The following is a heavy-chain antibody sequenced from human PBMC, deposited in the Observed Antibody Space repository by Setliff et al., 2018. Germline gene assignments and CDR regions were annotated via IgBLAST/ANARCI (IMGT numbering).Heavy chain of an antibody. Sequence: KPSETLSLTCTVSGGSIRSSTHYWGWIRQPPGKGLEWIGTIYYSGLTYYTPSLRSRATISVDTSKNRFSLQLSSVTAADTAVYYCAGYQGSGSNYKVVNWFDPWGQGTLVTSPQ. CDR1: GGSIRSSTHY. CDR3: AGYQGSGSNYKVVNWFDP. CDR2: IYYSGLT. V-gene: IGHV4-39*02. J-gene: IGHJ5*02. D-gene: IGHD3-10*01.